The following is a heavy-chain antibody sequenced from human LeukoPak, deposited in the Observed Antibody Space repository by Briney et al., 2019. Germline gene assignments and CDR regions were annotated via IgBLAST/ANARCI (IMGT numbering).Heavy chain of an antibody. CDR1: GGTFSSYA. J-gene: IGHJ4*02. D-gene: IGHD5-12*01. CDR3: ARGEVATKLGFDY. V-gene: IGHV1-69*05. Sequence: SVKVSCKASGGTFSSYAISWVRQAPGQGLEWMGGIIPIFGTANYAQKFQGRVTITTDGSTSTAYMELNSLRSEDTAVYYCARGEVATKLGFDYWGQGTLVTVSS. CDR2: IIPIFGTA.